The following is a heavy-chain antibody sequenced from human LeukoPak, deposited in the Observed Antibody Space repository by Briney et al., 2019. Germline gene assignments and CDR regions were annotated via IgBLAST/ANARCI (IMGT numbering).Heavy chain of an antibody. D-gene: IGHD6-19*01. Sequence: PGGSLRLSCAASGFTFSSYAMSWVRQAPGKGLEWVSAISGSGGSTYYADSVKGRFTISRDNSKNTLYLQMNSLRAEDTAVYYCAKAHSSGWYRYYFDYWGQGTLVTVSS. J-gene: IGHJ4*02. V-gene: IGHV3-23*01. CDR3: AKAHSSGWYRYYFDY. CDR2: ISGSGGST. CDR1: GFTFSSYA.